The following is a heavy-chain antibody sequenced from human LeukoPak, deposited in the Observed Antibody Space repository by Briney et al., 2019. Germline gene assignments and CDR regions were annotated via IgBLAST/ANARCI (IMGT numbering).Heavy chain of an antibody. CDR2: IYYSGST. D-gene: IGHD6-13*01. J-gene: IGHJ4*02. V-gene: IGHV4-59*01. CDR1: GGSISSYY. CDR3: ARGYSISPGED. Sequence: SETLSLTCTVSGGSISSYYWSWIRQPPGKGLEWIGYIYYSGSTNYNPPLKSRVTISVDTSKNQFSLKLSSVTAADTAVYYCARGYSISPGEDWGQGTLVTVSS.